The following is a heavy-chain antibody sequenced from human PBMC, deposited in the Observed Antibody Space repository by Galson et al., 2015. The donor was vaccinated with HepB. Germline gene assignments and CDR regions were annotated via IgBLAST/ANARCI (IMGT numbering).Heavy chain of an antibody. J-gene: IGHJ4*02. Sequence: SVKVSCKASGYTFTSYDINWVRQATGQGLEWMGWMNPNSGNTGYAQKFQGRVTMTRNTSISTAYMELSSLRSEDTAVYHCARGRIPHNYDILTGYYVYWGQGTLVTVSS. CDR2: MNPNSGNT. CDR1: GYTFTSYD. V-gene: IGHV1-8*01. CDR3: ARGRIPHNYDILTGYYVY. D-gene: IGHD3-9*01.